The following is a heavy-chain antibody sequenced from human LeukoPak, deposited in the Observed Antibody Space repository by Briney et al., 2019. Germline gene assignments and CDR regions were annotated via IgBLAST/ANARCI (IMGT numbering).Heavy chain of an antibody. J-gene: IGHJ6*02. CDR2: ISGSGGIT. CDR1: LVSLTGSI. D-gene: IGHD3-3*01. V-gene: IGHV3-23*01. Sequence: GALRLSSAASLVSLTGSIMCRGRAAPGRGRGRVSAISGSGGITYYADFVKVRFTISRVKSNNTLYLEMNSLRAGDTDVYYCAKEGTVDYDFWSGYYLPDYYYGMDVWGQGTTVTVSS. CDR3: AKEGTVDYDFWSGYYLPDYYYGMDV.